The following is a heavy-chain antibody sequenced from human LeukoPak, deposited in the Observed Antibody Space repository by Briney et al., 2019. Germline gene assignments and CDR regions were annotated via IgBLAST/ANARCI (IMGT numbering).Heavy chain of an antibody. D-gene: IGHD2-15*01. Sequence: GGSLRLSCAASGFSFNGFEMNWVRQGPGKGLEWVPLISSSGSDMFYADSVRGRFTISRDNGKNSLFLQLTSLRVEDTGIYYCARERPLVGALDLWGQGTVVTVSS. CDR3: ARERPLVGALDL. J-gene: IGHJ5*02. CDR1: GFSFNGFE. CDR2: ISSSGSDM. V-gene: IGHV3-48*03.